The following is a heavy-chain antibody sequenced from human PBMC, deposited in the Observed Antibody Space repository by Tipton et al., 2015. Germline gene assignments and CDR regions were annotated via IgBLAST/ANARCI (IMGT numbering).Heavy chain of an antibody. CDR2: MNGRGAST. CDR1: GSTFSSYA. CDR3: ARDYGGPRGYFDY. Sequence: SLRLSCAASGSTFSSYAMSWVRQAPGMGLEWVSTMNGRGASTYYADSVKGRFTISRDNSKNTLYLQMNSLRAEDTAVYFCARDYGGPRGYFDYWGQGTLVTVSS. V-gene: IGHV3-23*01. D-gene: IGHD4-23*01. J-gene: IGHJ4*02.